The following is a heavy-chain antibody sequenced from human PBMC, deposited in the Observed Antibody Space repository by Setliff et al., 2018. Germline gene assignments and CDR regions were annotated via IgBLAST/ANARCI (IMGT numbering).Heavy chain of an antibody. CDR1: GGSISPYF. J-gene: IGHJ6*02. V-gene: IGHV4-59*01. D-gene: IGHD5-18*01. CDR3: VRDRTAYSYGLDV. Sequence: SETLSLTCTVSGGSISPYFWSWIRQPPGKGLEWIGYIYHNGNTKFNPSLKTRVTMSVDTSKNQFALNLRSVTAADAAVYYCVRDRTAYSYGLDVWGQGTTVTVSS. CDR2: IYHNGNT.